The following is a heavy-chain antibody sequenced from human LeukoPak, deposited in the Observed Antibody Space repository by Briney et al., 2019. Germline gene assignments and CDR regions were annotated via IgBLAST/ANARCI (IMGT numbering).Heavy chain of an antibody. D-gene: IGHD4-17*01. CDR2: IKQSGSEK. V-gene: IGHV3-7*01. CDR3: ARALVATISSTWTTVTTRGFDY. J-gene: IGHJ4*02. Sequence: GGSLRLSCAASGFTFSSYWMSWVRQAPGKGLEWVANIKQSGSEKYYVDSVKGRFTISRDNAKNSLYLQMNSLRAEDTAVYYCARALVATISSTWTTVTTRGFDYWGQGTLVTVSS. CDR1: GFTFSSYW.